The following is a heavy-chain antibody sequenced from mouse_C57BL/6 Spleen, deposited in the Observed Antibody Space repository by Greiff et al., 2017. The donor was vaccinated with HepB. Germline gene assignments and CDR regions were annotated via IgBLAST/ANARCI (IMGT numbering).Heavy chain of an antibody. Sequence: QVQLQQSGPGLVQPSQSLSITCTVSGFSLTSYGVHWVRQSPGKGLEWLGVIWSGGSTDYNAAFISRLSISKDNSKSQVFFKMNSLQADDTAIYYCARETDGSSFWFAYWGQGTLVTVSA. V-gene: IGHV2-2*01. D-gene: IGHD1-1*01. CDR1: GFSLTSYG. CDR2: IWSGGST. J-gene: IGHJ3*01. CDR3: ARETDGSSFWFAY.